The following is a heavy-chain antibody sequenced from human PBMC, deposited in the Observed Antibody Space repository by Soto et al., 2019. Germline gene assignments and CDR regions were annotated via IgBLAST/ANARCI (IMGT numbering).Heavy chain of an antibody. CDR3: KRDMVDPTVVPTDTLRPFDV. CDR2: IYNDGTT. D-gene: IGHD2-2*01. CDR1: GFLVSTSY. Sequence: GGSLRLSCAASGFLVSTSYMSWVRQAPGKGLEWVSHIYNDGTTYYADSVRGRFTISRHSSDNTLYLQMNSLRAEDTAVYYCKRDMVDPTVVPTDTLRPFDVWGQGTTVTVSS. J-gene: IGHJ3*01. V-gene: IGHV3-53*04.